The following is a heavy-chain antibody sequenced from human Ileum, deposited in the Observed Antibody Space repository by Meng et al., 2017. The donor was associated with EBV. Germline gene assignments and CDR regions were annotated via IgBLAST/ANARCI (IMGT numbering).Heavy chain of an antibody. Sequence: QVQLVRSGAEVKKPXASVRVSCKASGYTFNTYYMHWVRQAPGQGLEWMGVINPSGGSSIYAQRFQGRVTMTSDTYTTTVYMNLSSLRSEDTAVYYCARVSKGGSYRFDPWGQGTLVTVSS. J-gene: IGHJ5*02. V-gene: IGHV1-46*02. CDR3: ARVSKGGSYRFDP. CDR1: GYTFNTYY. CDR2: INPSGGSS. D-gene: IGHD1-26*01.